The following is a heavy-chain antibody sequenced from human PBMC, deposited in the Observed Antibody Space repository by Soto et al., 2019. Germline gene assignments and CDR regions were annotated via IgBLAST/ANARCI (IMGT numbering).Heavy chain of an antibody. V-gene: IGHV6-1*01. CDR1: GDSVSSNSAA. D-gene: IGHD4-17*01. Sequence: KQSQTLSLTCAISGDSVSSNSAAWNWIRQSPSRGLEWLGRTYYRSKWYNDYAVSVKSRITINPDTSKNQFSLQLNSVTPEDTAVYYCARGDRGRYDYGVWDNWFDPWGQGTLVTVSS. CDR3: ARGDRGRYDYGVWDNWFDP. CDR2: TYYRSKWYN. J-gene: IGHJ5*02.